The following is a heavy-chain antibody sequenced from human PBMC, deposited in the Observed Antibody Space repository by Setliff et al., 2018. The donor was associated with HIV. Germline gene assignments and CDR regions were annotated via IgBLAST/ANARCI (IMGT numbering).Heavy chain of an antibody. D-gene: IGHD3-22*01. CDR2: IYWNDDK. J-gene: IGHJ4*02. V-gene: IGHV2-5*01. CDR1: GFSLSTSGVG. Sequence: SGPTLVNPTQTLTLTCTFSGFSLSTSGVGVGWIRQPPGKALEWLALIYWNDDKSYSPSLKSRLTITKDTSKNQVVLTMTNMDPVDTATYYCAHRLSYYDTSGYYSYYFDYWGQGTLVTVSS. CDR3: AHRLSYYDTSGYYSYYFDY.